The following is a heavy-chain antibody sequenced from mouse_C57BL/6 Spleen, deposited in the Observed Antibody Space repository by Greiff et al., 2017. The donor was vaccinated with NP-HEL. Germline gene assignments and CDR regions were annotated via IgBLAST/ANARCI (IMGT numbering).Heavy chain of an antibody. V-gene: IGHV5-16*01. CDR2: INYDGSST. D-gene: IGHD2-2*01. CDR3: ARDGGYQYYFDY. CDR1: GFTFSDYY. J-gene: IGHJ2*01. Sequence: EVKLVESEGGLVQPGSSMKLSCTASGFTFSDYYMAWVRQVPEKGLEWVANINYDGSSTYYLDSLKSRFIISRDNAKNILYLQMSSLKSEDTATYYCARDGGYQYYFDYWGQGTTLTVSS.